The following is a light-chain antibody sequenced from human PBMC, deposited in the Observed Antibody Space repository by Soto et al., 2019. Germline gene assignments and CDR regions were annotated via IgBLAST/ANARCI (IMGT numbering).Light chain of an antibody. Sequence: QSVLTQSPSASGSPGQSVTISCTGTSSDIGGYNSVSWYQQHPGKAPKVMIYDVTKRPSGVPDRFSGSKSGNTASLTVSALQAEDEADYYCSPYTGRKNLVFGTGTKVTVL. CDR1: SSDIGGYNS. V-gene: IGLV2-8*01. CDR3: SPYTGRKNLV. J-gene: IGLJ1*01. CDR2: DVT.